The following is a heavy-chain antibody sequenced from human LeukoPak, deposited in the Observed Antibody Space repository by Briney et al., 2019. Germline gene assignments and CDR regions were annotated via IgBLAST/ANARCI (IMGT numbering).Heavy chain of an antibody. CDR2: INPSGDIT. D-gene: IGHD6-13*01. CDR3: ARGPSSSSWYLPLNYYYYYYMDV. CDR1: GYTSTTYY. Sequence: GASVKVSCKASGYTSTTYYIQWVRQAPGQGLEWMGIINPSGDITSYAQKFQGRVTMTRDMSTSTVYMELSSLRSEDTAVYYCARGPSSSSWYLPLNYYYYYYMDVWGKGTTVTVSS. J-gene: IGHJ6*03. V-gene: IGHV1-46*01.